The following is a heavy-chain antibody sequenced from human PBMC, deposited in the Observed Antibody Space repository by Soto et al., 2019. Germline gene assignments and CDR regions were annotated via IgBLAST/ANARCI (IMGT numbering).Heavy chain of an antibody. CDR3: ARFYYDSSGYLPSPYYYYYGMDV. D-gene: IGHD3-22*01. CDR2: INPSGGST. Sequence: GASVKVSCKASGYTFTSYYMHWVRQAPGQGLEWMGIINPSGGSTSYAQKFQGRVTMTRDTSTSTVYMELSSLRAEDTAVYYCARFYYDSSGYLPSPYYYYYGMDVWGQGTTVTVSS. J-gene: IGHJ6*02. CDR1: GYTFTSYY. V-gene: IGHV1-46*01.